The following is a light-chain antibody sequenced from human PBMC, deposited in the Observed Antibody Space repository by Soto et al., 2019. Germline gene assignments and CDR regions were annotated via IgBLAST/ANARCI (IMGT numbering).Light chain of an antibody. CDR2: SAS. Sequence: EIVLTQSPGTLSLPPGERATLPCRASQTVSSNYLAWYQQKPGQAPRLLIYSASTRATGIPDRFSGSGSGTDFTLTISRLEPEDFAVYYCQQYGTSPLTFGGGTKVDIK. CDR3: QQYGTSPLT. J-gene: IGKJ4*01. CDR1: QTVSSNY. V-gene: IGKV3-20*01.